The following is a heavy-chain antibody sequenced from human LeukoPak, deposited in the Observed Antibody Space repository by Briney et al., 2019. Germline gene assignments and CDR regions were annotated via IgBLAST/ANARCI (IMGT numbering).Heavy chain of an antibody. J-gene: IGHJ4*02. CDR1: GFTFSRYW. V-gene: IGHV3-74*01. CDR2: INSDGRST. CDR3: AKGADTGYSSDY. Sequence: GGSLRLSCAASGFTFSRYWMHWVRQAPGKGLVWVSRINSDGRSTSYADSVKGRFTISRDNAKNTLYLQMNSLRAEDTAVYYCAKGADTGYSSDYWGQGTLVTVSS. D-gene: IGHD3-9*01.